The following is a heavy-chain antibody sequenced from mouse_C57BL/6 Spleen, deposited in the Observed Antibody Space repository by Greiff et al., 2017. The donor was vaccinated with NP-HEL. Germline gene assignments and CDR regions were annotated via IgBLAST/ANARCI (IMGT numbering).Heavy chain of an antibody. D-gene: IGHD4-1*01. CDR3: ARHKGTGFDY. J-gene: IGHJ2*01. Sequence: EVKLMESGGDLVKPGGSLKLSCAASGFTFSSYGMSWVRQTPDKRLEWVATISSGGSYTYYPDSVKGRFTISRDNAKNTLYLQMSSLKSEDTAMYYCARHKGTGFDYWGQGTTLTVSS. CDR1: GFTFSSYG. CDR2: ISSGGSYT. V-gene: IGHV5-6*01.